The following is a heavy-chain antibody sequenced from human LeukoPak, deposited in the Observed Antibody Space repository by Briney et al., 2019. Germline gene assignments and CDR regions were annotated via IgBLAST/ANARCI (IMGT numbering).Heavy chain of an antibody. CDR3: ARGKITMVQGDDGFDI. Sequence: PSETLSLTCAVYGGSFSGYYWSWIRQSPGKGLEWIGEINHSGSTNYNPSLKSRVTISIDTSKKQFSLRLSSVTAADTAVYYCARGKITMVQGDDGFDIWGQGTMVTVSS. D-gene: IGHD3-10*01. J-gene: IGHJ3*02. CDR1: GGSFSGYY. V-gene: IGHV4-34*01. CDR2: INHSGST.